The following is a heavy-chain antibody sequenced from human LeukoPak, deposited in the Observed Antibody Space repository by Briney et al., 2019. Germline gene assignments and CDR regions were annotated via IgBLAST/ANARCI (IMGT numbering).Heavy chain of an antibody. CDR2: IYYSGST. V-gene: IGHV4-59*01. D-gene: IGHD1-26*01. CDR3: ARTPGSDNAHYYYYMDV. Sequence: SETLSVTSTGSGGSISSYYWSWIRQPPGKGLEWIRYIYYSGSTNYNPSLKSRVTISVDTSKNQFSLKLSSVTAADTAVYYCARTPGSDNAHYYYYMDVWGKGTTVTISS. J-gene: IGHJ6*03. CDR1: GGSISSYY.